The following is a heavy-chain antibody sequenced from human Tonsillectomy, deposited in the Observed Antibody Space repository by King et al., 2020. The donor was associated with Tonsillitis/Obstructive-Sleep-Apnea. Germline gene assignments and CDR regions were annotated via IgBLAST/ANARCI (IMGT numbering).Heavy chain of an antibody. V-gene: IGHV3-74*01. Sequence: VQLVESGVGLVQPGGSLRLSCAASGFTFSSYWMHWVRQAPGKGLVWVSRINSDGSSTSYADSVKSRFTISRDNAKNTLYLQMNSLRAEDTAVYYCARDLAYSSSWYFNYYYYMDVWGKGTTVTVSS. CDR1: GFTFSSYW. CDR2: INSDGSST. D-gene: IGHD6-13*01. CDR3: ARDLAYSSSWYFNYYYYMDV. J-gene: IGHJ6*03.